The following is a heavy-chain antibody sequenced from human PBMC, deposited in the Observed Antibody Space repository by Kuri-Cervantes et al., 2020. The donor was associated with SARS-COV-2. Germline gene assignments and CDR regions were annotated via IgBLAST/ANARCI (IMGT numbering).Heavy chain of an antibody. CDR2: VTTNSGNT. CDR3: CCAPKEGFDY. CDR1: ETTFPNYD. D-gene: IGHD2-21*01. J-gene: IGHJ4*02. Sequence: ASVKVSCKAPETTFPNYDINWVRQATGQGLEWMGMVTTNSGNTLYAQIFQGRVTMTRDTSTSTVYLELSSLTSEDTAIYYCCCAPKEGFDYWGQGTLVTVSS. V-gene: IGHV1-8*01.